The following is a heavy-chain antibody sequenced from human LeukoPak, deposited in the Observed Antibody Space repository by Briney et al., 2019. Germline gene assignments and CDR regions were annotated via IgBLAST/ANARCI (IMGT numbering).Heavy chain of an antibody. D-gene: IGHD2-15*01. CDR2: ISGTGGST. J-gene: IGHJ3*02. CDR3: ARPRLEYCSGGSCFDAFDI. CDR1: GFTFSSYG. V-gene: IGHV3-23*01. Sequence: GGSLRLSCAASGFTFSSYGMHWVRQAPGKGLEWVSLISGTGGSTYYADSVKGRFTISRDNSKNTLFLQMNSLTAEDTAIYSCARPRLEYCSGGSCFDAFDIWGQGTMVTVSS.